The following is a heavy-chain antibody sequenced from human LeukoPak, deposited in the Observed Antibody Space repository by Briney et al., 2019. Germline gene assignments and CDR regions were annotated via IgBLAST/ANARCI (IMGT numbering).Heavy chain of an antibody. V-gene: IGHV4-59*01. CDR1: GGSISSYY. Sequence: PSETLSLTCTVSGGSISSYYWSWSRQPPGKVLEWIGYIYYSGSTNYSPSLKSRVTISVDTSKNQFSLKLSSVTAADTAVYYCARSEYSYGADAFDIWGQGTMVTVSS. CDR2: IYYSGST. CDR3: ARSEYSYGADAFDI. J-gene: IGHJ3*02. D-gene: IGHD5-18*01.